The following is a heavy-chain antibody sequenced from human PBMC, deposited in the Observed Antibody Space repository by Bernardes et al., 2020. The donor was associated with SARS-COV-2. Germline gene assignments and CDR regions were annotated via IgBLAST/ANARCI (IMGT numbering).Heavy chain of an antibody. J-gene: IGHJ4*02. CDR3: AKEYDSKGYFDF. Sequence: GSLRLSCVASGLIFENFWMSWVRQAPGKGLEWVANIKDDGRKIYYVDSVKGRFTISRDNAKNTLYLQMNSLRAEDTAIYYCAKEYDSKGYFDFWGQGTLVTASS. CDR1: GLIFENFW. CDR2: IKDDGRKI. V-gene: IGHV3-7*03. D-gene: IGHD3-22*01.